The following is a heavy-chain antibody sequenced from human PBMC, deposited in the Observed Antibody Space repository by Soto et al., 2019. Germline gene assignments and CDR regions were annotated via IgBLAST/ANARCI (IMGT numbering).Heavy chain of an antibody. CDR1: GGTFSSYA. CDR2: IIPIFGTA. D-gene: IGHD6-6*01. CDR3: ARAASSIAPGGYFDL. J-gene: IGHJ2*01. V-gene: IGHV1-69*06. Sequence: SVKVSCKASGGTFSSYAISWVRQAPGQGLEWMGGIIPIFGTANYAQKFQGRVTITADKSTSTAYMELSSLRSEDTAVYYCARAASSIAPGGYFDLWGRGTLVTVSS.